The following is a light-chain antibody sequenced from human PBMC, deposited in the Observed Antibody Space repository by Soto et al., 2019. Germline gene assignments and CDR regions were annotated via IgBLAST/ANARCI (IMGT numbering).Light chain of an antibody. V-gene: IGKV3-20*01. CDR2: GAS. CDR1: QSVSSSY. CDR3: QQYGSSPRT. J-gene: IGKJ1*01. Sequence: EIVLTQSPGTLSLSPGERAILSCRASQSVSSSYLAWYRQKPGQAPSLLIYGASSRATGIPDRFSGSGSGTDFTLTISRLEPEDFAVYYCQQYGSSPRTFGQWTKVE.